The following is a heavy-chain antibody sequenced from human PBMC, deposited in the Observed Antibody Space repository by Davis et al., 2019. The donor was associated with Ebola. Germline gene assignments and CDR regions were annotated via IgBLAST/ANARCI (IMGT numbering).Heavy chain of an antibody. Sequence: GESLKISCTASGFTFGDYAMSWFRQAPGKGLEWVGFIRSKAYGGTTEYAASVKGRFTISRDDSKSIAYLQMNSLKTEDTAVYYCTRDSYGYNYYYGMDVWGQGTTVTVSS. V-gene: IGHV3-49*03. D-gene: IGHD5-18*01. CDR3: TRDSYGYNYYYGMDV. J-gene: IGHJ6*02. CDR1: GFTFGDYA. CDR2: IRSKAYGGTT.